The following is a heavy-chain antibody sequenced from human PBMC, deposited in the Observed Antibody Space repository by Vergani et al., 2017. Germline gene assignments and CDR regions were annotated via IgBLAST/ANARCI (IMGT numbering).Heavy chain of an antibody. Sequence: QVQLQESGPGLVKPSETLSLTCTVSGGSISSYYWSWIRQPPGKGLEWIGYIYYSGSTNYNPSLKSRVTISVDTSKNQFSLKLSSVTAADTAVYYCARAAGTGYYYYYMDVWGKGP. CDR3: ARAAGTGYYYYYMDV. V-gene: IGHV4-59*01. CDR2: IYYSGST. D-gene: IGHD1-14*01. CDR1: GGSISSYY. J-gene: IGHJ6*03.